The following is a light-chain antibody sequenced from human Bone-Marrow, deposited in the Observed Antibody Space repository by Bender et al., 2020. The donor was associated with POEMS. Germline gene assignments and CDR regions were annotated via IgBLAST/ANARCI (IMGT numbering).Light chain of an antibody. J-gene: IGLJ3*02. CDR1: SGHSNYA. CDR3: QTWGTGIRV. CDR2: VNSDGSH. V-gene: IGLV4-69*01. Sequence: QLALTQSPSASAALGASVKLTCTLSSGHSNYAIAWHQQQPEKGPRYLMKVNSDGSHSKGDGIPDRFSGSSSGAERYLTISSLQSEDEADYYCQTWGTGIRVFGGGTKVTVL.